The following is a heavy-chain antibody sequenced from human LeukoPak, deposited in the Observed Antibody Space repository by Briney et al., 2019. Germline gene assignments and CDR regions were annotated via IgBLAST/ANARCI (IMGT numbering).Heavy chain of an antibody. V-gene: IGHV4-39*07. D-gene: IGHD6-13*01. J-gene: IGHJ5*02. CDR3: ARGISTSLSHSRVDP. Sequence: SETLSLTCTVSGAPIPYSGPYYWSWIRQPAGKRLEYIGSVYSSGKTYYNPSLQARVTVSLDRSRNQFSLNLYSSTAADSAVYYCARGISTSLSHSRVDPWGQGTLVTVSS. CDR1: GAPIPYSGPYY. CDR2: VYSSGKT.